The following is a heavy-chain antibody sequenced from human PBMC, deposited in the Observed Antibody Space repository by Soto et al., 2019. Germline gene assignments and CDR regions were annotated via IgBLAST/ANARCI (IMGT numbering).Heavy chain of an antibody. J-gene: IGHJ3*02. Sequence: VQLLESGGGLVQPGGSLRLSCAASGFTFISYAMSWVRQAPGKGLAWVSAISGSGGSTYYADSVKGRFTISRDNSKNTLYLQMIRLRAEDTAVYYCAKDAYGEYWADSFDIWGQGTMVTVSS. CDR2: ISGSGGST. V-gene: IGHV3-23*01. CDR1: GFTFISYA. CDR3: AKDAYGEYWADSFDI. D-gene: IGHD4-17*01.